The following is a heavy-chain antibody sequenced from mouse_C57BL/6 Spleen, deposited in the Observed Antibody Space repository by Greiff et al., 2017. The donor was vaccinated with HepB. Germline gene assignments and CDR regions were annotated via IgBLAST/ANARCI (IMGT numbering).Heavy chain of an antibody. V-gene: IGHV5-9*01. D-gene: IGHD1-1*01. CDR1: GFTFSSYT. Sequence: EVKLVESGGGLVKPGGSLKLSCAASGFTFSSYTMSWVRQTPEKRLEWVATISGGGGNTYYPDSVKGRFTISRDNAKNTLYLQMSSLRSEDTALYYCARHYYGSSPSYWYFDVWGTGTTVTVSS. J-gene: IGHJ1*03. CDR3: ARHYYGSSPSYWYFDV. CDR2: ISGGGGNT.